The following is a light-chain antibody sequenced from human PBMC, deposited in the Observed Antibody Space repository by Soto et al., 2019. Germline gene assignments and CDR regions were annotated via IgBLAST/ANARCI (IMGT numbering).Light chain of an antibody. CDR1: QSVLYSSNNKNY. CDR3: QQYYSTLT. J-gene: IGKJ3*01. CDR2: WAS. V-gene: IGKV4-1*01. Sequence: DIVMTQSPDSLAVSLGERATINCKSSQSVLYSSNNKNYLAWYQQKPGQPPKLLISWASTRESGVPDRFSGSGSGTDFTLTISSLQAEDVAVHYCQQYYSTLTFGPGTKVEIK.